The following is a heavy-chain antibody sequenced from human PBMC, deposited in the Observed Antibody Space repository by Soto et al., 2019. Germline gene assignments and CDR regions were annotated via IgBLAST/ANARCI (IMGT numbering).Heavy chain of an antibody. J-gene: IGHJ2*01. CDR2: ISYDGSNK. D-gene: IGHD4-4*01. Sequence: QVQLVESGGGVVQPGRSLRLSCAASGFTFSSYAMHWVRQAPARGRGGGAVISYDGSNKYYADSVKGRFTISRDNSKNTLYLQMNSLRAEDTAVYYCARPLWRDDYNWGYFDLWGRGTLVTVSS. V-gene: IGHV3-30-3*01. CDR3: ARPLWRDDYNWGYFDL. CDR1: GFTFSSYA.